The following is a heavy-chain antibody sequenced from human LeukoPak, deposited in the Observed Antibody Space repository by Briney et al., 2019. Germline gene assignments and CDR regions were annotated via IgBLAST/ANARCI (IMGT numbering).Heavy chain of an antibody. D-gene: IGHD6-13*01. CDR3: ASPRAMAAAGTGY. Sequence: GGSLRLSCAASGFTFSSYWMHWVRQAPGKGLVWVSRINSDGSSTSYADSVKGRFTISRDNAKNSVYLQMNSLRAEDTAVYYCASPRAMAAAGTGYWGQGTLVTVSS. CDR1: GFTFSSYW. J-gene: IGHJ1*01. CDR2: INSDGSST. V-gene: IGHV3-74*01.